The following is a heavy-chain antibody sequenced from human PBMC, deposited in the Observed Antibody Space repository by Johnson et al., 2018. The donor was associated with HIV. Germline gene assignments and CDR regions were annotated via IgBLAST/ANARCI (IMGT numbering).Heavy chain of an antibody. Sequence: QVQLVESGGGLVQPGGSLRLSCAASGFTFSDYYMSWIRQAPGKGLAWVSYISSSGSTIYYADSVKGRFTISRDNATNSLYLQMHSLRAEDTAVYYCAKGIAAAGTGAFDIWGQGTMVTVSS. V-gene: IGHV3-11*01. D-gene: IGHD6-13*01. CDR1: GFTFSDYY. CDR2: ISSSGSTI. CDR3: AKGIAAAGTGAFDI. J-gene: IGHJ3*02.